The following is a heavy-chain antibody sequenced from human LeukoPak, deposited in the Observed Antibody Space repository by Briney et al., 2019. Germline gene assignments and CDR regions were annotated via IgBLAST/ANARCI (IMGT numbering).Heavy chain of an antibody. V-gene: IGHV1-18*01. CDR3: ARDIGYTVTTYYFDY. CDR2: ISTYNGNT. CDR1: GYTFTNYG. J-gene: IGHJ4*02. Sequence: ASVKVSCKTSGYTFTNYGISRVRQAPGQGLEWMGWISTYNGNTYSAQKLQGRVTMTTDTSTSTAYMELRSLRSDDTAVYYCARDIGYTVTTYYFDYWGQGTLVTVSS. D-gene: IGHD4-17*01.